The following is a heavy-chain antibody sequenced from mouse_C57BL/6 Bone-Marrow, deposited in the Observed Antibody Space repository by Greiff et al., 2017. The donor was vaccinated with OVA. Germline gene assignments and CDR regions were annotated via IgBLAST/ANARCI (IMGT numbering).Heavy chain of an antibody. Sequence: QVQLQQSGAELVMPGASVKLSCKASGYTFTSYWMHWVKQRPGQGLEWIGEIDPSDSYTNYNQKFKGKSTLTVDKSSSTAYMQLSSLTSEDSAVDYCARDYCEGYCAMDYWGQGTSVTVSS. CDR3: ARDYCEGYCAMDY. CDR2: IDPSDSYT. J-gene: IGHJ4*01. CDR1: GYTFTSYW. V-gene: IGHV1-69*01. D-gene: IGHD2-13*01.